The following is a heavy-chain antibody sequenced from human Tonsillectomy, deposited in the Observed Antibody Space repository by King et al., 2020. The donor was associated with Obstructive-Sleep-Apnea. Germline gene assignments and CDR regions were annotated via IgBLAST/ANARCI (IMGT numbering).Heavy chain of an antibody. CDR3: AREGVAGANWFDP. V-gene: IGHV4-39*07. CDR2: VFYTGRT. D-gene: IGHD6-19*01. CDR1: GGFISTSSYY. Sequence: QLQESGPGLVKPSETLSLTCTVSGGFISTSSYYWGWIRQSPGRGLEWIGTVFYTGRTYYNPSLKIRVTLSVDTAKNQFSLKLTSVTAADTAVYYCAREGVAGANWFDPWGQGTLVTVSS. J-gene: IGHJ5*02.